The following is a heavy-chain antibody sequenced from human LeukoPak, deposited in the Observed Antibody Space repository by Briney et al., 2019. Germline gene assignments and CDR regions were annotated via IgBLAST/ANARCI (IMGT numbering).Heavy chain of an antibody. CDR2: IYYSGST. CDR1: GGSISSGDYY. D-gene: IGHD6-13*01. CDR3: AKGGYLGAFDI. Sequence: PSETLSLTCTVSGGSISSGDYYWSWIRQPPGKGLEWIGYIYYSGSTCYNPSLKSRVTISVDTSKNQFSLKLSSVTAADTAVYYCAKGGYLGAFDIWGQGKMVTVSS. J-gene: IGHJ3*02. V-gene: IGHV4-30-4*01.